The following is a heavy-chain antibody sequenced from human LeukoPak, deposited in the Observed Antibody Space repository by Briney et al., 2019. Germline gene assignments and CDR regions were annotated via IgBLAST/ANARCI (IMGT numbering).Heavy chain of an antibody. D-gene: IGHD1-1*01. CDR3: AKSHASIWNVYDY. J-gene: IGHJ4*02. CDR1: GFTLSSNY. V-gene: IGHV3-53*01. CDR2: IYSGGAT. Sequence: PGGSLRLSCAAPGFTLSSNYISWVRPAPGKGLEWVSVIYSGGATYYADSVKGRFTISRDNLKNMVFLQMNSLRAEDTAIYYCAKSHASIWNVYDYWGQGTLVTVSS.